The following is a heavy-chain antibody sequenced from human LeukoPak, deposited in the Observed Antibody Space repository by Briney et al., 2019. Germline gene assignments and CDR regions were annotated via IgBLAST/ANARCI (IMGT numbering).Heavy chain of an antibody. CDR3: ARDRAASTDY. Sequence: RTSETLSLTCTVSGGSISSSSYYWGWIRQPPGKGLEWIGSIYYSGSTYYNPSLKSRVTISVDTSKNQFSLKLSSVTAADTAVYYCARDRAASTDYWGQGTLVTVSS. CDR2: IYYSGST. CDR1: GGSISSSSYY. J-gene: IGHJ4*02. V-gene: IGHV4-39*07. D-gene: IGHD6-13*01.